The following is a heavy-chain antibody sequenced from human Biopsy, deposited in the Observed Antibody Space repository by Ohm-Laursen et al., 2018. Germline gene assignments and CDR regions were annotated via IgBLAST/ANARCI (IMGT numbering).Heavy chain of an antibody. D-gene: IGHD3-3*01. CDR1: GYTLTELS. Sequence: SVKVSCKVSGYTLTELSMHWVRQAPGKGLEWMGGFAPENGKTVYAQNFQARVSMTEDTSTDTAYMELRSLRSDDTAVYYCAREDTNYDLWSGPQNYYYNGIDVWGQGTTVTVSS. CDR2: FAPENGKT. V-gene: IGHV1-24*01. CDR3: AREDTNYDLWSGPQNYYYNGIDV. J-gene: IGHJ6*02.